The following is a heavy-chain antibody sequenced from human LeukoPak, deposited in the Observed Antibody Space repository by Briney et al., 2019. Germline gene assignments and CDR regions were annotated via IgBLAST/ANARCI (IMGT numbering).Heavy chain of an antibody. Sequence: GGSLRLSCAASGVTFSDYAMSWVRQAPGKGLEWVSAISEGGDGTYYADSMKGRFTISRDNAKNTLYLQINSLRAEDTAIYYCAKDIAQGYTLGSIEQDYWGQGTLVTVSS. D-gene: IGHD5-18*01. CDR3: AKDIAQGYTLGSIEQDY. V-gene: IGHV3-23*01. CDR2: ISEGGDGT. CDR1: GVTFSDYA. J-gene: IGHJ4*02.